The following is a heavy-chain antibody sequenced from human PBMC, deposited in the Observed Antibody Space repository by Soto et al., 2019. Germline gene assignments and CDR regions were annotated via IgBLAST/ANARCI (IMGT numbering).Heavy chain of an antibody. CDR2: ISYDGSNK. Sequence: QVQLVESGGGVVQPGRCLRLSCAASGFTFSSYAMHWVGQAPGKGLEWVAVISYDGSNKYYADSVKGRFTISRDNSKNTLYLQMNSLRAEDTAVYYCARGLSGDYVGLDYWGQGTLVTVSS. CDR3: ARGLSGDYVGLDY. CDR1: GFTFSSYA. D-gene: IGHD4-17*01. J-gene: IGHJ4*02. V-gene: IGHV3-30-3*01.